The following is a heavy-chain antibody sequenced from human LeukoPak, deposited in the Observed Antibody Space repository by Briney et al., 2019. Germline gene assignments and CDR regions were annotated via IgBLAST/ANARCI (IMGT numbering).Heavy chain of an antibody. CDR3: AHIPEPSRYDFWSGSNWFDP. J-gene: IGHJ5*02. Sequence: SGPTLVNPTQTLTLTCTFSGFSLSTSEVGVGWIRQPPGKALEWLALIYWNDDKRYSPSLKSRLTITKDTSKNQVVLTMTNMDPVDTATYYCAHIPEPSRYDFWSGSNWFDPWGQGTLVTVSS. CDR2: IYWNDDK. CDR1: GFSLSTSEVG. V-gene: IGHV2-5*01. D-gene: IGHD3-3*01.